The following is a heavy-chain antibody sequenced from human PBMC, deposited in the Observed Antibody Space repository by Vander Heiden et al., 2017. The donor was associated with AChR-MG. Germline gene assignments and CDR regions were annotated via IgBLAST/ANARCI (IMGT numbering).Heavy chain of an antibody. Sequence: EVQLVASGGGLVQPGGSLRLSCAASGFTFSSYDMHWVRQATGKGLEWVSAIGTAGDTYYPGSVKGRFTISRENAKNSLYLQMNSLRAGDTAVYYCARALRGEGHYYYYYMDVWGKGTTVTVSS. CDR3: ARALRGEGHYYYYYMDV. V-gene: IGHV3-13*01. J-gene: IGHJ6*03. D-gene: IGHD3-16*01. CDR1: GFTFSSYD. CDR2: IGTAGDT.